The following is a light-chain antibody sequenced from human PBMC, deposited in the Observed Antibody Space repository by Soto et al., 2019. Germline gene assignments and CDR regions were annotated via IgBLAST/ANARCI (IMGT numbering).Light chain of an antibody. CDR2: GAS. V-gene: IGKV3-20*01. J-gene: IGKJ5*01. CDR3: QHYYSSRT. CDR1: QSVSSNY. Sequence: ENVLTQSPGTLSLSPGERATLSCRASQSVSSNYLAWYQQKPGQAPRLLIYGASIRASGVPDRFSGSGSGTDFTLTISRLQPEDFAVYYCQHYYSSRTFGQGTRLEI.